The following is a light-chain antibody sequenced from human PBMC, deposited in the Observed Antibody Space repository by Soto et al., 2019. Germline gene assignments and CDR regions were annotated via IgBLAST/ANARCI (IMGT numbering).Light chain of an antibody. CDR2: AAS. CDR3: QQLRSYPST. J-gene: IGKJ4*01. V-gene: IGKV1-9*01. Sequence: IQLTQSPSSLSASVGDRVTITCRASQDISSSLGWYQQKPRKAPKLLIYAASILQSGVPSRFSGSGFGTDFTLTISSLQAEDFAGYFCQQLRSYPSTFGGGTKVEIK. CDR1: QDISSS.